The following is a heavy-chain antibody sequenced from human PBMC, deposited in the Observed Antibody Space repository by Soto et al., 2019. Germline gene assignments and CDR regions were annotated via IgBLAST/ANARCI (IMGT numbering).Heavy chain of an antibody. CDR1: GYTFTSYA. CDR3: ARDSQKYSSGWCH. V-gene: IGHV1-3*01. Sequence: ASVKVSCKASGYTFTSYAMHWVRQAPGQRLERMGWINAGNGNTKYSQKFQGRVTITRDESASTAYMELSSLRSEDTAVYYCARDSQKYSSGWCHWGQGTLVTVSS. J-gene: IGHJ4*02. D-gene: IGHD6-19*01. CDR2: INAGNGNT.